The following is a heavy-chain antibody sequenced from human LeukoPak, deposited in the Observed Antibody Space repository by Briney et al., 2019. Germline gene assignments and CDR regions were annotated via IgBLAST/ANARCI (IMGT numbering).Heavy chain of an antibody. CDR1: GGSFSGYY. D-gene: IGHD6-13*01. J-gene: IGHJ4*02. CDR3: ARGVGSSWYFFDY. CDR2: INHSRST. Sequence: ASETLSLTCAVYGGSFSGYYWSWIRQPPGKGLEWIGEINHSRSTNYNPSLKSRVTISVDTSKNQFSLKLSSVTAADTAWYYCARGVGSSWYFFDYWGQGTLVTVSS. V-gene: IGHV4-34*01.